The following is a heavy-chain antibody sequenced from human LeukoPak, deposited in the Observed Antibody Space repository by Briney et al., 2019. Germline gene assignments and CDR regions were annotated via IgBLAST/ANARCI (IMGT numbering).Heavy chain of an antibody. D-gene: IGHD5-12*01. CDR1: GGSISSGGYY. J-gene: IGHJ4*02. V-gene: IGHV4-61*02. CDR2: IYTSGST. Sequence: SETLSLTCTVSGGSISSGGYYWSWIRQPAGKGLEWIGRIYTSGSTNYNPSLKSRVTISVDTSKNQFSLKLSSVTAADTAVYYCARDRVATMGLFDYWGQGTLVTVSS. CDR3: ARDRVATMGLFDY.